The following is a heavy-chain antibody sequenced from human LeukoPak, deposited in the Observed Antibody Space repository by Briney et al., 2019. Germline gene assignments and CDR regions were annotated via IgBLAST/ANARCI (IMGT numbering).Heavy chain of an antibody. CDR1: GYSFTSYW. Sequence: GESLQISCKGSGYSFTSYWIGWVRQMPGKGLEWMGIIYPGDSDTRYSPSFQGQVTTSADKSISTAYLQWSSLKASDTAMYYCARLLLWFGERAFDIWGQGTMVTVSS. J-gene: IGHJ3*02. V-gene: IGHV5-51*01. CDR2: IYPGDSDT. CDR3: ARLLLWFGERAFDI. D-gene: IGHD3-10*01.